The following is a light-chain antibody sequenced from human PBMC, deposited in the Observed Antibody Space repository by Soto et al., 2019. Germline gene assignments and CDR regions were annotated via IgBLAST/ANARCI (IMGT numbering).Light chain of an antibody. CDR1: QSISSW. Sequence: DIQMTQSPSTLSASVGDRVTITCRASQSISSWLAWYQQKPGKAPKLLIYKASSLESGVPSRFSGSGSGTEFTLNSSSLQPDDFAYYYYQEYNSSTTFGQGTKLEIK. CDR3: QEYNSSTT. J-gene: IGKJ1*01. CDR2: KAS. V-gene: IGKV1-5*03.